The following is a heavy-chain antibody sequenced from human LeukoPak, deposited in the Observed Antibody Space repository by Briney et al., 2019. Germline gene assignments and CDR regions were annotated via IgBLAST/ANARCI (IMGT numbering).Heavy chain of an antibody. CDR2: ISDDSKYI. CDR1: GFTFSSYS. Sequence: TGGSLRLSCAASGFTFSSYSMNWVRQAPGKGLEWVSSISDDSKYIFYADSVRGRFTISRDNANNALHLQMNSLRAEDTAVYYCARVFWETVNTGYYSDFWGQGTLVTVSS. V-gene: IGHV3-21*01. J-gene: IGHJ4*02. CDR3: ARVFWETVNTGYYSDF. D-gene: IGHD3-9*01.